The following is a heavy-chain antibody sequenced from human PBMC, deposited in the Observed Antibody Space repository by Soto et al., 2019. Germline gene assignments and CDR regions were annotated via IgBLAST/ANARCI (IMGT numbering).Heavy chain of an antibody. J-gene: IGHJ3*01. V-gene: IGHV1-18*04. D-gene: IGHD3-3*01. CDR3: ARPQRGDDFNNAFDL. CDR2: ITVYSGTT. Sequence: ASVKVSCKASGYTFTNYGLSWVRQAPGQGLEWMGWITVYSGTTDHVQKFRGRVSMTTDTSTNTAYMELASLRSDDTAVYYCARPQRGDDFNNAFDLGGQGTMVT. CDR1: GYTFTNYG.